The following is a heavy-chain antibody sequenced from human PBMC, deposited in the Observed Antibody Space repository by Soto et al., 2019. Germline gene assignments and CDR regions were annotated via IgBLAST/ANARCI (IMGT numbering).Heavy chain of an antibody. CDR3: ARERVRIAAAGRNYYYGMDV. J-gene: IGHJ6*02. D-gene: IGHD6-13*01. V-gene: IGHV4-59*01. CDR2: IYYSGST. Sequence: SETLSLTCTVSGGSISSYYWSWIRQPPGKGLEWIGYIYYSGSTNYLQKFQGRITMTRDTSTSTVYMELSSLRSEDTAVYFCARERVRIAAAGRNYYYGMDVWGQGTTVTVSS. CDR1: GGSISSYY.